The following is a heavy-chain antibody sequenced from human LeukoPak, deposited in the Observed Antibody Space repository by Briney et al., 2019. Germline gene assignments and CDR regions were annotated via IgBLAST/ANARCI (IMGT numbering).Heavy chain of an antibody. V-gene: IGHV3-33*01. D-gene: IGHD6-13*01. CDR1: GFTFSSYG. CDR3: ARERRTSSSRYPATDPNWFDP. Sequence: GGSLRLSCAASGFTFSSYGMHWVRQAPGKGLEWVAVIWYDGSNKYYADSVKGRFTISRDNSKNTLYLQMNSLRAEDTAVYYCARERRTSSSRYPATDPNWFDPWGQGTLVTVSS. J-gene: IGHJ5*02. CDR2: IWYDGSNK.